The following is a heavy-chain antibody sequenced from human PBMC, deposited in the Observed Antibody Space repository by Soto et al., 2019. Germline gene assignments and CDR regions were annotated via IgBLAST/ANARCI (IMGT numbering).Heavy chain of an antibody. CDR1: GVTFSTYT. J-gene: IGHJ4*02. CDR2: IFSGGST. Sequence: GGSLRLSCAASGVTFSTYTMNWVRPTPEKGLEWVSVIFSGGSTYYADSVKGRFTISRDNSKNTLYLQMNSLRAEDTAVYYCARVLALRYFDWLPSKKGYYFDYWGQGTLVTVSS. V-gene: IGHV3-53*01. D-gene: IGHD3-9*01. CDR3: ARVLALRYFDWLPSKKGYYFDY.